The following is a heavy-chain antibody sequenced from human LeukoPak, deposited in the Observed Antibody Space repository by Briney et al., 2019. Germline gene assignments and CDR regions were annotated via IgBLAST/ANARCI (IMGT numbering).Heavy chain of an antibody. V-gene: IGHV6-1*01. J-gene: IGHJ4*02. D-gene: IGHD6-13*01. CDR3: ARSADGTLDY. CDR1: RDSVSSNSAA. CDR2: TYYRSRWYN. Sequence: SQTLSLTCAISRDSVSSNSAAWNWIRQSPSRGLEWLGRTYYRSRWYNDYAVSVKSRITVNPDTSKNQFSLHLNSVTPDDTAVYYCARSADGTLDYWGQGTLVTVSS.